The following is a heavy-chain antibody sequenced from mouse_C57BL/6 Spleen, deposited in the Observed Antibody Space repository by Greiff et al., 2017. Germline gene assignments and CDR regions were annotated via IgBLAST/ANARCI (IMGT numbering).Heavy chain of an antibody. CDR3: ARGGYYGSPWFAY. V-gene: IGHV1-39*01. CDR1: GYSFTDYN. J-gene: IGHJ3*01. D-gene: IGHD1-1*01. Sequence: VQLKESGPELVKPGASVKISCKASGYSFTDYNMNWVKQSNGKSLEWIGIINPNYGTTSYNQKFKGKATLTVDQSSSTAYMQLNSLTSEDSAVYYCARGGYYGSPWFAYWGQGTLVTVSA. CDR2: INPNYGTT.